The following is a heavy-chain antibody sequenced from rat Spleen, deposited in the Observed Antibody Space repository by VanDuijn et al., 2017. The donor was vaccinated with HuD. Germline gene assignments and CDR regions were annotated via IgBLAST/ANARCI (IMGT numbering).Heavy chain of an antibody. Sequence: EVQLVESDGGLVQPGRSLKLSCTASGFTFNNYYMAWVRQAPTKGLEWVASISTGGGKTYYRDSVKGRFTISRDHAKSTLYLQMDSLRSEDTATYYCARDPDYGGGYYFDYWGQGVMVTVSS. CDR2: ISTGGGKT. D-gene: IGHD1-11*01. J-gene: IGHJ2*01. V-gene: IGHV5-25*01. CDR1: GFTFNNYY. CDR3: ARDPDYGGGYYFDY.